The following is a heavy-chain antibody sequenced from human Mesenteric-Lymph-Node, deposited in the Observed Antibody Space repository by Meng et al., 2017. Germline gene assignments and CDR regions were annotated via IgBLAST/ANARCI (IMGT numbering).Heavy chain of an antibody. Sequence: GESLKISCAASGFTFSSYEMNWVRQAPGKGLEWVSYISSSGSTIYYADSVKGRFTISRDDAENSLYLQMDSLRPEDTAVYYCARDSGSGWTIEESAFDYWGRGTLVTVSS. V-gene: IGHV3-48*03. J-gene: IGHJ4*02. CDR2: ISSSGSTI. CDR3: ARDSGSGWTIEESAFDY. D-gene: IGHD6-19*01. CDR1: GFTFSSYE.